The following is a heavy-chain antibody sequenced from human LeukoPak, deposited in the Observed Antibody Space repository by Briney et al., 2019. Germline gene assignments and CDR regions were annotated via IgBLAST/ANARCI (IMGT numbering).Heavy chain of an antibody. CDR3: VRDGDAYDFDL. CDR1: GFSIRGYW. D-gene: IGHD5-12*01. CDR2: IKSDGSWT. Sequence: GRSLRLSCAASGFSIRGYWMHWVRQAPGKGLMWVSRIKSDGSWTNYAESVRGRFTISRDNAKNTLFLQMVGLRAEDTAIYYCVRDGDAYDFDLWGQGILVTVSS. V-gene: IGHV3-74*01. J-gene: IGHJ4*02.